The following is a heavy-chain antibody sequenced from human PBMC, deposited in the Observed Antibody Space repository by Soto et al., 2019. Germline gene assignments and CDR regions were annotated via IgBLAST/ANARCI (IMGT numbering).Heavy chain of an antibody. CDR3: VRDSPIGSTYSGYDGIDY. CDR2: IIPLLDIA. CDR1: GGTFSNDI. J-gene: IGHJ4*02. V-gene: IGHV1-69*08. Sequence: QVQVVQSGAEVQKPGSSVKVSCQASGGTFSNDIITWVRQAPGQGLEWMGRIIPLLDIANYAQKFQGRVTITADKSTSTAYMELNSLRSEDTAVYYCVRDSPIGSTYSGYDGIDYWGQGTLVTVSS. D-gene: IGHD5-12*01.